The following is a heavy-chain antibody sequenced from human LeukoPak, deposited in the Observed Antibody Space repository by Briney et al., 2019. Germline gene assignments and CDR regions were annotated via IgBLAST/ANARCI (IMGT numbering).Heavy chain of an antibody. V-gene: IGHV4-39*01. CDR3: ARQLERLYFDY. Sequence: PSETLSLTCTVSGGSISSSSYYWGWIRQPPGKGLEWIGSIYYSGSTYYNPSLKSRVTISVDTSKNQFSLKLSSVTAADTAVYYCARQLERLYFDYWGQGSLLTVSS. CDR1: GGSISSSSYY. D-gene: IGHD1-1*01. CDR2: IYYSGST. J-gene: IGHJ4*02.